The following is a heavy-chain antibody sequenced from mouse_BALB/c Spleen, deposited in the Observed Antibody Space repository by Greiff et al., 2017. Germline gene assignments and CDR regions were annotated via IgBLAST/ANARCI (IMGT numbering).Heavy chain of an antibody. CDR3: SRGLTTAPWFAY. D-gene: IGHD1-2*01. V-gene: IGHV5-17*02. CDR2: ISSGSSTI. J-gene: IGHJ3*01. CDR1: GFTFSSFG. Sequence: EVKLVESGGGLVQPGGSRKLSCAASGFTFSSFGMHWVRQAPEKGLEWVAYISSGSSTIYYADTVKGRFTISRDNPKNTLFLQMTSLRSEDTAMYYCSRGLTTAPWFAYWRQGTLVTVSA.